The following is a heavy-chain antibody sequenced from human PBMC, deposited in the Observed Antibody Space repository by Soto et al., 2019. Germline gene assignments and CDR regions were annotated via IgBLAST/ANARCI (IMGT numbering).Heavy chain of an antibody. J-gene: IGHJ4*02. Sequence: QVLLVQSGAEVKKPEASVKVSCKASGYDFNNYGFNWLRQSPRLGLEWLGWITPYNGNRNYAQKFQGRVTMTTDASTNTGYMELRSLSSDDTASYYCARAFATSLRWPHDDFWGQGTLVTVSS. CDR3: ARAFATSLRWPHDDF. D-gene: IGHD2-21*01. CDR1: GYDFNNYG. V-gene: IGHV1-18*01. CDR2: ITPYNGNR.